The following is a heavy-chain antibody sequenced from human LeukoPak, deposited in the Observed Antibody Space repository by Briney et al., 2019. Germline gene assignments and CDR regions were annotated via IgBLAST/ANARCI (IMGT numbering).Heavy chain of an antibody. CDR2: FDPEDGET. CDR3: ATAHSPPVAGTLFYYYYYGMDV. Sequence: ASVKVSCKVSGYTLTELSMHWVRQAPGKGLEWMGGFDPEDGETIYAQKFQGRVTMTEDTSTDTAYTELSSLRSEDTAVYYCATAHSPPVAGTLFYYYYYGMDVWGQGTTVTVSS. CDR1: GYTLTELS. J-gene: IGHJ6*02. D-gene: IGHD6-19*01. V-gene: IGHV1-24*01.